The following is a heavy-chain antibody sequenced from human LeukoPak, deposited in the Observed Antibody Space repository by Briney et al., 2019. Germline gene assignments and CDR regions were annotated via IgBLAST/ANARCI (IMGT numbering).Heavy chain of an antibody. CDR2: IEQDGGER. CDR3: ARRLSTTVTTFDY. CDR1: GFTFSNYW. Sequence: PGGSLRLSCAASGFTFSNYWMSWVRQAPGRGLEWVANIEQDGGERYYVDSVKGRFTISRDNAKNSLYLQMNSLRAEDTAVYYCARRLSTTVTTFDYWGQGTLVTVSS. V-gene: IGHV3-7*01. D-gene: IGHD4-11*01. J-gene: IGHJ4*02.